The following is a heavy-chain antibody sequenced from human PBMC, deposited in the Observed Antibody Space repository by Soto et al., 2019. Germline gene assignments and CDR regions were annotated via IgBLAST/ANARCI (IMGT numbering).Heavy chain of an antibody. D-gene: IGHD1-26*01. J-gene: IGHJ4*02. V-gene: IGHV6-1*01. CDR1: GDSVSSNSAA. CDR3: AREERNYSGSRFYFDY. Sequence: QLQLQQSGPGLVKPSQTLSLTCAISGDSVSSNSAAWNWIRQSPSRGLEWLGRTYYRSKWYNDYAVSVKSRITINPDTSKNQFSLQLSSVTPEDTAVYYCAREERNYSGSRFYFDYRGQGTLVTVSS. CDR2: TYYRSKWYN.